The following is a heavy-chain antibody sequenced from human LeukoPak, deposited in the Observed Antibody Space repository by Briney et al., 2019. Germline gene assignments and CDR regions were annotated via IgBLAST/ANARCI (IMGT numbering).Heavy chain of an antibody. J-gene: IGHJ4*02. V-gene: IGHV3-23*01. CDR1: GFTFSSYA. CDR3: AKEPTGYSSGWYYFDY. Sequence: GGSLRLSCAASGFTFSSYAMSWVRQAPGKGLEWVSGLSGSGGSTYYADSVKGRFTISRDNSKNTLYLQMNSLRAEDTAVYYCAKEPTGYSSGWYYFDYWGQGTLVTVSS. CDR2: LSGSGGST. D-gene: IGHD6-19*01.